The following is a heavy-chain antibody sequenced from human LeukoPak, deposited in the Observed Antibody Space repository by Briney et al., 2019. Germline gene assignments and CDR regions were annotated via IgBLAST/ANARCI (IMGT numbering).Heavy chain of an antibody. D-gene: IGHD3-22*01. J-gene: IGHJ5*02. CDR1: GFTFSSYA. CDR3: AKMIGNGRGNWFDP. V-gene: IGHV3-23*01. Sequence: GGSLRPSCAASGFTFSSYAMHWVRQAPGKGLEWVSAISGSGGSTYYADSVKGRFTISRDNSKNTLYLQMNSLRAEDTAVYYCAKMIGNGRGNWFDPWGQGTLVTVSS. CDR2: ISGSGGST.